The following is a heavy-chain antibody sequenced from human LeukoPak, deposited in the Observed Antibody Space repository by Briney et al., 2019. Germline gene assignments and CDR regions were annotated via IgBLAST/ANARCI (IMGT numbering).Heavy chain of an antibody. CDR3: ARRGNVLLWFGEALYYFAY. CDR1: GGSISSSSYY. J-gene: IGHJ4*02. D-gene: IGHD3-10*01. Sequence: SETLSLTCTVSGGSISSSSYYWGWIRQPPGKGLEWIGSIYYSGSTYYNPSLKSRVTISVDTSKNQFSLTLSSVTAAHAAVYYCARRGNVLLWFGEALYYFAYGAQGPLVTVSS. CDR2: IYYSGST. V-gene: IGHV4-39*01.